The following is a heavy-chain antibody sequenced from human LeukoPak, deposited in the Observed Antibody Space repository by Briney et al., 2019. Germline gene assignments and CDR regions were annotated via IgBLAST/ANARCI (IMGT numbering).Heavy chain of an antibody. D-gene: IGHD5-18*01. Sequence: GGSLRLSCAASEFTFSSYGMHWVRQAPGKGLEWVAFIRYDGSNKYYADSVKGRFTISRDNSKNTLYLQMNSLRAEDTAVYYCAKTDTAMVTVSYFDYWGQGTLVIVSS. CDR1: EFTFSSYG. V-gene: IGHV3-30*02. J-gene: IGHJ4*02. CDR3: AKTDTAMVTVSYFDY. CDR2: IRYDGSNK.